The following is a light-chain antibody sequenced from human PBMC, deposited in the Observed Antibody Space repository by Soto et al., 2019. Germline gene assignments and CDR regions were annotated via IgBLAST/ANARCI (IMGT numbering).Light chain of an antibody. CDR3: QQYSDSRWT. CDR1: EGVGSS. CDR2: AAS. J-gene: IGKJ1*01. V-gene: IGKV3-20*01. Sequence: ETVMTQSPATLSVSPGERVTLSCRASEGVGSSLAWYQQKPGQAPRVLIYAASSRATGIPDRFSGSGSGTDFTLTISRLEPEDFAIYYCQQYSDSRWTFGQGTKVDI.